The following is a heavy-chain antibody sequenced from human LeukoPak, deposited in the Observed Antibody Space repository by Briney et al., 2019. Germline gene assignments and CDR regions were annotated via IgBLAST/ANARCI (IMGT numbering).Heavy chain of an antibody. CDR3: ARGLHTFRY. CDR1: GITLSNYG. Sequence: GGSLRLSCAVSGITLSNYGMSWVRQAPGKGLEWVANIKQDGSEKYYVDSVKGRFTVSRDNAKNSVSLQMNSLSAEDTAVYYCARGLHTFRYWGQGTVVTVSS. D-gene: IGHD2/OR15-2a*01. V-gene: IGHV3-7*01. CDR2: IKQDGSEK. J-gene: IGHJ4*02.